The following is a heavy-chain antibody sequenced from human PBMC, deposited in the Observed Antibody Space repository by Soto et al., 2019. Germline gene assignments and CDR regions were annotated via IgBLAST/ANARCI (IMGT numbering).Heavy chain of an antibody. CDR3: GRGPSPRAPAGSTPYYYAMDV. J-gene: IGHJ6*04. Sequence: ASVKVSCKASGYDFTAYDNNWVRQASGQGLEWMGWMNPINGATGSARRFQGRVSITRNTATATAYLELTSLRSDDSAIYFCGRGPSPRAPAGSTPYYYAMDVWGEGTTVTVSS. CDR1: GYDFTAYD. D-gene: IGHD2-15*01. V-gene: IGHV1-8*03. CDR2: MNPINGAT.